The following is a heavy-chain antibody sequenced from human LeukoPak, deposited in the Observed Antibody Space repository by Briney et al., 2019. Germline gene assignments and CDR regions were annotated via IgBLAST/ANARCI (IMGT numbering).Heavy chain of an antibody. CDR2: ISRGGDMT. Sequence: PGGSLRLSCAASGFAFGNTGMSWVRHTPGTGLEWVSSISRGGDMTFYADSVRGRFTVSRDNSINTLYLQMNSLRDEDTAVYYCAREFRVLPDIWGQGTMVTVSS. D-gene: IGHD2-8*02. CDR3: AREFRVLPDI. CDR1: GFAFGNTG. V-gene: IGHV3-23*01. J-gene: IGHJ3*02.